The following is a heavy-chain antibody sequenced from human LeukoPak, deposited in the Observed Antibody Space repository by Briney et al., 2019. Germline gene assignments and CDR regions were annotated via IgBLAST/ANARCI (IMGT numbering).Heavy chain of an antibody. CDR1: GFTFDDYA. D-gene: IGHD3-22*01. CDR3: AKDYWGYYDSSGYYYFDY. V-gene: IGHV3-23*01. CDR2: ISGSGGST. Sequence: GGSLRLSCAASGFTFDDYAMHWVRQAPGKGLEWVSAISGSGGSTYYADSVKGRFTISSDISKNTLYLHMNSLRAEDTAVYFCAKDYWGYYDSSGYYYFDYWGQGTLVTVSS. J-gene: IGHJ4*02.